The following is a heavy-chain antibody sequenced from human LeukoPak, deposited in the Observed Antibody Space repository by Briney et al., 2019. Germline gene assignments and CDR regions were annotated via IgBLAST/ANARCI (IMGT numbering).Heavy chain of an antibody. J-gene: IGHJ4*02. CDR3: AKGGVVRGVVNY. CDR2: ITSSGSTT. D-gene: IGHD3-10*01. V-gene: IGHV3-48*03. CDR1: GFTFSSFE. Sequence: GGSLRLSCAASGFTFSSFEMNWVRQAPGKGLEWVSYITSSGSTTHYADSVKGRFTISRDNSKNTLYLQMNSLRVEDTAVYYCAKGGVVRGVVNYWGQGTLVTVSS.